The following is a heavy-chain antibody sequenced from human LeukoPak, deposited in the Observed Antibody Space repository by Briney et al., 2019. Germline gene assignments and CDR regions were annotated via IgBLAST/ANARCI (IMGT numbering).Heavy chain of an antibody. Sequence: GESLKVSCQGSGYTFTNYWIGWVRQMPGKGLEWMGIIYPADSDTRYSPSFRGQVTISADKSINTAYLQWSSLKASDTAMYYCASRGGSTYGFEDAFDIWGQGTMVTVSS. V-gene: IGHV5-51*01. J-gene: IGHJ3*02. CDR1: GYTFTNYW. D-gene: IGHD5-12*01. CDR3: ASRGGSTYGFEDAFDI. CDR2: IYPADSDT.